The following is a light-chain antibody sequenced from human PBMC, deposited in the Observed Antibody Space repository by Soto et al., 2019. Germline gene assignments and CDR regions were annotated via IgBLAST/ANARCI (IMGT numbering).Light chain of an antibody. V-gene: IGKV1-39*01. J-gene: IGKJ3*01. CDR3: QQSYSTPRIT. CDR1: QSISSY. CDR2: AAS. Sequence: DIQMTQSPSSLSASVGDRVTITCRASQSISSYLNWYQQKPGKAPKLLIYAASSLHSGVPSRFSGSGSGTDFTLTISSLQPEDFATYYCQQSYSTPRITFGPGTKVDIK.